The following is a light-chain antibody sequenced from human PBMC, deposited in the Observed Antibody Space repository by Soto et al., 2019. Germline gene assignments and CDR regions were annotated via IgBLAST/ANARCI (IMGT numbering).Light chain of an antibody. V-gene: IGKV1-39*01. Sequence: DIQMTRSPPSLSASVGDRVTITCRASQTISNYLNWYQQKSGQAPKLLIYTAASLQSGVPSRFSGSGSGTDFTLTITTLQPEDFATYYCQQSYSAPTTFGGGTKVDIK. CDR1: QTISNY. CDR2: TAA. CDR3: QQSYSAPTT. J-gene: IGKJ4*01.